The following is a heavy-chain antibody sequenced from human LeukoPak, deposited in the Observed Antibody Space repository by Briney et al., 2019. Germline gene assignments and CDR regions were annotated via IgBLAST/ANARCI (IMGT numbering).Heavy chain of an antibody. D-gene: IGHD3-3*02. Sequence: PSESLSLTCTASGDSMSSYYRSWIRQPPGKGLEWIGYIYYSGSTNYNPSLKSRVTISVDTSKNQFSLNLSSVTAADTAVYYCARGGDSKHLVNWGQGTLVTVSS. V-gene: IGHV4-59*01. J-gene: IGHJ4*02. CDR3: ARGGDSKHLVN. CDR2: IYYSGST. CDR1: GDSMSSYY.